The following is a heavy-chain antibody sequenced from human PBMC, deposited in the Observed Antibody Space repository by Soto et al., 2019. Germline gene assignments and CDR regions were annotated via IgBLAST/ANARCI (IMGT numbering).Heavy chain of an antibody. CDR1: GFTFDDYA. D-gene: IGHD6-19*01. Sequence: DVQLVESGGGLVQPGRSLRLSCAASGFTFDDYAMHWVRQAPGKGLEWVSGITWNSGSIAYADSVKGRFTISRDNAKNSLYLQMNSLRAEDTALYYCAKCSSGWPYYFDYWGQGTLVTVSS. V-gene: IGHV3-9*01. CDR2: ITWNSGSI. J-gene: IGHJ4*02. CDR3: AKCSSGWPYYFDY.